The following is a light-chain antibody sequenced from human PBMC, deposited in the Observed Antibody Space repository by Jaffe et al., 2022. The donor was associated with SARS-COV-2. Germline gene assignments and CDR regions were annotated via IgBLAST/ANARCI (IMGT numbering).Light chain of an antibody. V-gene: IGKV3-20*01. J-gene: IGKJ4*01. CDR2: DAS. CDR1: QSISGSF. CDR3: QQYGGSPLT. Sequence: EIVLTQSPGTLPLSPGERATLSCRASQSISGSFLAWYQQKPGQAPRLLIYDASSRATGIPDRFSGSGSGTDFTLTISRLEPEDFAVYYCQQYGGSPLTFGGGTKVEIK.